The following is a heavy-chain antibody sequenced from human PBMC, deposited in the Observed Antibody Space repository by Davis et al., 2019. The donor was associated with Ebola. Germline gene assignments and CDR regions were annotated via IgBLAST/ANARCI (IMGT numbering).Heavy chain of an antibody. V-gene: IGHV4-59*08. CDR3: RRTNWPYDAFYV. CDR1: GGSITTHY. Sequence: MPGGSLRLSCSVSGGSITTHYWSWIRQLPGKGLGWIGYMFYTGSSSYSPSLKSRVTISVDTSKRQVPLMLRSVTAADTAVYYCRRTNWPYDAFYVWGPGTLVTVSS. J-gene: IGHJ3*01. CDR2: MFYTGSS.